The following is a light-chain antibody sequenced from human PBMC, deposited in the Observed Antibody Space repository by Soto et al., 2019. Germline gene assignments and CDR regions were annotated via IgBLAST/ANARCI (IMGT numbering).Light chain of an antibody. CDR3: ISYTSSSSLGV. V-gene: IGLV2-14*01. CDR2: EVS. Sequence: QSALTQPASVSGSPGQSITISCTGTSSDVGDYNYVSWYQQHPGKAPRLIIYEVSNRPSGVSNRFSGSKSGNTASLTISGLQADDEADYYCISYTSSSSLGVFGGGTKLTVL. J-gene: IGLJ3*02. CDR1: SSDVGDYNY.